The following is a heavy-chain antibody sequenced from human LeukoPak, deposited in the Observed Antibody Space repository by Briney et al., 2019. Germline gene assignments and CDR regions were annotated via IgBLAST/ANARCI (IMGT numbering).Heavy chain of an antibody. CDR2: INHSGST. D-gene: IGHD5-18*01. V-gene: IGHV4-34*01. J-gene: IGHJ4*02. Sequence: SETLSLTCAVYGGSFSGYYWSWIRQPRGKGLEWIGEINHSGSTNYNPSLKGRVTISVDTSKNQFSLKLSSVTAADTAVYYCAMDTAMADYWGQGTLVTVSS. CDR3: AMDTAMADY. CDR1: GGSFSGYY.